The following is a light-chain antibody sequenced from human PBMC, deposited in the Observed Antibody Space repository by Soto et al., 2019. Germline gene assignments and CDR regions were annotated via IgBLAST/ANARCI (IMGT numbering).Light chain of an antibody. CDR1: NIGSKG. CDR3: QVWDSGSAHVV. V-gene: IGLV3-21*04. Sequence: SFELTQSPSESVAPGKTASISCGGNNIGSKGVHWYQQKPGQAPVLVIYSDTDLPPVIPERFSGSNSANLATLTISRVEAGDEADYYCQVWDSGSAHVVFGGGTKVTVL. CDR2: SDT. J-gene: IGLJ2*01.